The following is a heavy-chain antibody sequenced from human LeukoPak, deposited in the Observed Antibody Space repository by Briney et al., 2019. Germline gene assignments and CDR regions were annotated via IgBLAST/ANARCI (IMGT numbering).Heavy chain of an antibody. CDR2: IIPIFGTA. Sequence: SVKVSCKASGGTFSSYAISWVRQAPGQGLEWMRGIIPIFGTANYAQKFQGRVTITTDESTSTAYMELSSLRSEDTAVYYCAGDYYYDSSGRRGYFDYWGQGTLVTVSS. V-gene: IGHV1-69*05. CDR3: AGDYYYDSSGRRGYFDY. CDR1: GGTFSSYA. D-gene: IGHD3-22*01. J-gene: IGHJ4*02.